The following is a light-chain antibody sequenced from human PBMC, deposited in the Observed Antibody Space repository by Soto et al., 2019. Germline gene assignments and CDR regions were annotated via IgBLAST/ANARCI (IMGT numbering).Light chain of an antibody. Sequence: QSALTQPPSASGSPGQSVTISCTGTKSDIGVYDFVSWYQHHPGKAPRLIIYEVVQRPSGVPDRFSGSKSGNTASLTVSGLQAADEADYYCCSYTSSITYVFGTGTKVTVL. CDR1: KSDIGVYDF. J-gene: IGLJ1*01. CDR3: CSYTSSITYV. V-gene: IGLV2-8*01. CDR2: EVV.